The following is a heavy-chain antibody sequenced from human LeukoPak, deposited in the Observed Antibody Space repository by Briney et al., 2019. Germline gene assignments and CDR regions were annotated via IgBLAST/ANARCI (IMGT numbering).Heavy chain of an antibody. CDR2: ISYDGSNK. CDR1: GFTFSSYG. D-gene: IGHD3-3*01. V-gene: IGHV3-30*18. CDR3: AKDLDYDFWSGYPGFDY. J-gene: IGHJ4*02. Sequence: GRSLRLSCAASGFTFSSYGMHWVRQAPGKGLEWVAVISYDGSNKYYADSVKGRFTISRDNSKNTLYLQMNSLRAEDTAVYYCAKDLDYDFWSGYPGFDYWGQGTLVTVSP.